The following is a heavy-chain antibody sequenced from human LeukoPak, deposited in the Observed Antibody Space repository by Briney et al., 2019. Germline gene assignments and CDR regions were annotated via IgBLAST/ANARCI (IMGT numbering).Heavy chain of an antibody. CDR2: ISGSGGST. J-gene: IGHJ4*02. CDR3: AKDAVLYASSANRFDY. Sequence: GGSLRLSCAASGFTFSSYAMNWVRQGPGKGLEWVSAISGSGGSTNYADSVKGRFTISRDNSKNTLYLQMISLRAEDTAVYYCAKDAVLYASSANRFDYWGQGTLVTVSS. CDR1: GFTFSSYA. D-gene: IGHD2-8*01. V-gene: IGHV3-23*01.